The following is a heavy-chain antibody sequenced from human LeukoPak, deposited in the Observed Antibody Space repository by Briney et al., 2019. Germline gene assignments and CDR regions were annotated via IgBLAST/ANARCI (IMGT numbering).Heavy chain of an antibody. V-gene: IGHV3-23*01. CDR2: ISGSGGST. CDR3: AKDMGGGAIVGAPPGVYFDY. CDR1: GFTFSSYG. J-gene: IGHJ4*02. Sequence: GGSLRLSCAASGFTFSSYGMSWVRQAPGKGLEWVSAISGSGGSTYYADSVKGRFTISRDNSKNTLYLQMNSLRAEDTAVYYCAKDMGGGAIVGAPPGVYFDYWGQGTLVTVSS. D-gene: IGHD1-26*01.